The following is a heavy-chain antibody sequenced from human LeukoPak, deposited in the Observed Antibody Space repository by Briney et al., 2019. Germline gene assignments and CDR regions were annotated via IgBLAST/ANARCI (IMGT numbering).Heavy chain of an antibody. V-gene: IGHV1-18*01. J-gene: IGHJ4*02. CDR3: ARFDLVGAGTFFDY. CDR2: ISAYNGNT. Sequence: GASVKVSCKASGYTFTSYGNSWVRQAHGQGLQWMGWISAYNGNTNYAQKLQGRVTMTTDTSTSTAYLELRSLRSDDTAVYYCARFDLVGAGTFFDYWGQGTLVTVSS. D-gene: IGHD2-15*01. CDR1: GYTFTSYG.